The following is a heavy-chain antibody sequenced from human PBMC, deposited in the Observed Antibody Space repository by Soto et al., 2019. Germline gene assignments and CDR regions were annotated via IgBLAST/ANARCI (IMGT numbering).Heavy chain of an antibody. CDR2: INPSGDTT. CDR1: AYTFTSYY. V-gene: IGHV1-46*01. D-gene: IGHD2-2*01. CDR3: ARDRCTSPNCWVGHGMDV. Sequence: QVQLVQSGAEMKKPGVSVKVSCKASAYTFTSYYMHWVRQAPGQGLEWMGIINPSGDTTRYAQRFQSRVIMTCDTSTSTDYIGLSSLRSEDTAVYYCARDRCTSPNCWVGHGMDVWGQGTTVTVSS. J-gene: IGHJ6*02.